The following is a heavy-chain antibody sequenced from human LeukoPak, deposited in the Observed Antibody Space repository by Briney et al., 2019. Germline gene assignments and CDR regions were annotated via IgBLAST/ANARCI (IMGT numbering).Heavy chain of an antibody. Sequence: GESLRLSCAASGVAFDSHGMHWVRQAPGKGLEWVAVIWYDGSNKDYADSVKGRFTISIDNSKNTLYLQMNSLRAEDTAVYYCARARNNYDRSGFSALDYWGQGTLVTVAS. V-gene: IGHV3-33*01. CDR1: GVAFDSHG. CDR2: IWYDGSNK. J-gene: IGHJ4*02. D-gene: IGHD3-22*01. CDR3: ARARNNYDRSGFSALDY.